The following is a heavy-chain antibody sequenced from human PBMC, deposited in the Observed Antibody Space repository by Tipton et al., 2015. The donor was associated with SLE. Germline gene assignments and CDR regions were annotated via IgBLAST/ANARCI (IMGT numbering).Heavy chain of an antibody. D-gene: IGHD6-19*01. V-gene: IGHV3-74*01. CDR3: ARDPDTNGWSTFDF. Sequence: SLRLSCVGSGFKFDEYAMHWVRQAPGKGLVWVSRINSGGSSTSYADSVKGRFTTSRDNAKNTVYVQMNSLRAEDTAFYYCARDPDTNGWSTFDFWGQGTLVTVSS. CDR2: INSGGSST. CDR1: GFKFDEYA. J-gene: IGHJ4*02.